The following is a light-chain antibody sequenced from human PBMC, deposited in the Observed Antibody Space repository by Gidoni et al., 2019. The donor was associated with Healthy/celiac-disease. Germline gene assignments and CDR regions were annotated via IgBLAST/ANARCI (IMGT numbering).Light chain of an antibody. J-gene: IGLJ2*01. V-gene: IGLV3-1*01. Sequence: SDELTQPPSVSGAPGQTASITCSGDKWVDKYACWYQQKPGQSPVLVIYQDSKRPSGIPERFSGSNSGNTATLTISGTQAMDEADYYCQAWDSSTVVFGGGTKLTVL. CDR2: QDS. CDR3: QAWDSSTVV. CDR1: KWVDKY.